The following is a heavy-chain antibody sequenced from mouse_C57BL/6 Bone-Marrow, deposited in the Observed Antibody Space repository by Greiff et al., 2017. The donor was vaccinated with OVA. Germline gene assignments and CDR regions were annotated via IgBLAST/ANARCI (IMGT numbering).Heavy chain of an antibody. CDR1: GYTFTSYG. V-gene: IGHV1-81*01. D-gene: IGHD2-1*01. CDR3: AYGNYSWFAY. Sequence: VQLQQSGAELARPGASVKLSCKASGYTFTSYGISWVKQRTGQGLEWIGEIYPRSGNTYYNEKFKGKATLTADKSSSTAYMELRSLTSEDSAVYFCAYGNYSWFAYWGQGTLVTVSA. J-gene: IGHJ3*01. CDR2: IYPRSGNT.